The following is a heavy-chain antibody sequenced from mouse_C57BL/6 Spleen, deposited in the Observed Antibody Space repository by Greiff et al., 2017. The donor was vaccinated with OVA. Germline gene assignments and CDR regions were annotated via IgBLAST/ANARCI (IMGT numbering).Heavy chain of an antibody. Sequence: QVQLQQSGAELARPGASVKMSCKASGYTFTSYTMHWVKQRPGQGLEWIGYINPSSGYTKYNQKFKDKATLTADKSSSTAYMQLSSLTSEDSAVDYCARFGGTSYGYYWGQGTTLTVSS. CDR3: ARFGGTSYGYY. D-gene: IGHD2-2*01. CDR1: GYTFTSYT. V-gene: IGHV1-4*01. CDR2: INPSSGYT. J-gene: IGHJ2*01.